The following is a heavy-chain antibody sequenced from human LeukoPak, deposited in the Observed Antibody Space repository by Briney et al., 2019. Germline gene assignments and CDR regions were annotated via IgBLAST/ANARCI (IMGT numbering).Heavy chain of an antibody. CDR3: ARESRGGNYGDYTFDY. Sequence: PSGTLSLTCAVSGGSISSSSYYWGWIRQPPGKGLEWIGSIYYSGSTYYNPSLKSRVTISVDTSKNQFSLKLSSVTAADTAVYHCARESRGGNYGDYTFDYWGQGTLVTVSS. CDR1: GGSISSSSYY. J-gene: IGHJ4*02. CDR2: IYYSGST. D-gene: IGHD4-17*01. V-gene: IGHV4-39*07.